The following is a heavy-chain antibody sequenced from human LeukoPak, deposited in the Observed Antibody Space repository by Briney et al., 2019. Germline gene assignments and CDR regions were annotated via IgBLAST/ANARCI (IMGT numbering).Heavy chain of an antibody. CDR2: IYPGDSDT. CDR3: ARRAWSSSENQYYFDY. V-gene: IGHV5-51*01. CDR1: GYRFTSYW. J-gene: IGHJ4*02. Sequence: GESLKISCKGSGYRFTSYWIGWVRQMPGKGLEWMGIIYPGDSDTRYSPSFQGQVTISADKSISTAYLQWSSLKASDTAMYYCARRAWSSSENQYYFDYWGQGTLVTVSS. D-gene: IGHD6-19*01.